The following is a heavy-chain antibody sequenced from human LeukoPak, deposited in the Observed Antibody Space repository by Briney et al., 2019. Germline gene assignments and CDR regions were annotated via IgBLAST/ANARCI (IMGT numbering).Heavy chain of an antibody. D-gene: IGHD6-6*01. CDR3: ARDYRDQYSRIYYYYMDV. V-gene: IGHV4-4*02. CDR1: GGSISSSNW. J-gene: IGHJ6*03. Sequence: SETLSLTCAVSGGSISSSNWWSWVRQPPGKGLEWIGEIYHSGSTNYNPSLKSRVTISVDTSKNQFSLKLSSVTAADTAVYYCARDYRDQYSRIYYYYMDVWGKGTTVTISS. CDR2: IYHSGST.